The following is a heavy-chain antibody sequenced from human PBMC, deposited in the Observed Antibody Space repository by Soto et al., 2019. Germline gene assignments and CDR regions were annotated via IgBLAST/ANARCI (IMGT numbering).Heavy chain of an antibody. CDR2: VSSSSSYI. CDR3: ARGGDSSGSWPRY. V-gene: IGHV3-21*01. D-gene: IGHD3-22*01. J-gene: IGHJ4*02. CDR1: GFTFSSYS. Sequence: EVQLVQSGGGLVKRGGSLRLSCAASGFTFSSYSMNWVRQAPGKGLEWVSSVSSSSSYIYYADSLKGRFTISRDNAKNSLYLQMNSLRVEDTAVYYCARGGDSSGSWPRYWGQGTLVTVSS.